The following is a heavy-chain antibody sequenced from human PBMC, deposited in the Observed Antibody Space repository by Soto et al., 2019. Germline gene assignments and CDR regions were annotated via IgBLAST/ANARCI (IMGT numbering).Heavy chain of an antibody. D-gene: IGHD3-10*02. Sequence: QVQLVQSGAEEKKPGSSVKVSCKASGGTLSSYSINWERQAPGQGLEWLGEVIPIFGTANYAQKFQGRVTTTADESTSTAYKELSCLRSEDTAVYYCARDVRRHSGGIDYSGQGTLVTVSS. CDR3: ARDVRRHSGGIDY. J-gene: IGHJ4*02. V-gene: IGHV1-69*01. CDR2: VIPIFGTA. CDR1: GGTLSSYS.